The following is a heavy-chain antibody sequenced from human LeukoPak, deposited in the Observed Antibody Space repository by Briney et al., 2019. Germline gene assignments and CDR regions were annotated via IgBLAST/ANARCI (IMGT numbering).Heavy chain of an antibody. Sequence: GGSLRLSCAASGFTFSSYGMHWVRQAPGKGLEWVAVILYDGSKKYYADSVKGRFTISRDNSKNTLYLQMNSLRAEDTAVYYCAKVGQPLWYCYMDVWGKGATVTVSS. D-gene: IGHD2-21*01. CDR3: AKVGQPLWYCYMDV. J-gene: IGHJ6*03. CDR1: GFTFSSYG. CDR2: ILYDGSKK. V-gene: IGHV3-30*18.